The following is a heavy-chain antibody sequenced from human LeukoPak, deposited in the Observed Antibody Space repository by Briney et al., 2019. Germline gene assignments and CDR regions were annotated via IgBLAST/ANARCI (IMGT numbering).Heavy chain of an antibody. Sequence: PSETLSLTCTVSGGSISSSSYYWGWIRQPPGKGLEWIGSIYYSGSTYYNPSLKSRVTISVDTSKNQFSLKLSSVTAADTAVYYCAISYSLVSFDYWGQGTLVTVSS. CDR3: AISYSLVSFDY. CDR1: GGSISSSSYY. CDR2: IYYSGST. D-gene: IGHD3-16*01. V-gene: IGHV4-39*01. J-gene: IGHJ4*02.